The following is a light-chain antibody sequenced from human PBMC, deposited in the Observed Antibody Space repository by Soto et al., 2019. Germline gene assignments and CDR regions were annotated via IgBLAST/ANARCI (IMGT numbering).Light chain of an antibody. CDR2: KDS. J-gene: IGLJ1*01. CDR1: ALPKQY. Sequence: SYDLTQPPSVSVSPGQTARITCSGDALPKQYAYWYQQKPGQAPRLVIYKDSERPSAIPERFSGSSSGTTVTLTVSGVQAEDEADYYCQSADSSGTYQVFGTGTKVTVL. CDR3: QSADSSGTYQV. V-gene: IGLV3-25*03.